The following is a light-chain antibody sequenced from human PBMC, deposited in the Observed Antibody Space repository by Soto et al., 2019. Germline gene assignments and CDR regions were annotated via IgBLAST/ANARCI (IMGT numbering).Light chain of an antibody. CDR1: QSVSSK. CDR3: QQYNNWPPLT. Sequence: EIVMTQSPATLSVSPGERATLSCRASQSVSSKLAWYQQKPGQAPGLLIYGASTRATGIPARFSGSGSGTEFTLTISSLQSEDFAVYYCQQYNNWPPLTFGGGTKVEIK. CDR2: GAS. J-gene: IGKJ4*01. V-gene: IGKV3-15*01.